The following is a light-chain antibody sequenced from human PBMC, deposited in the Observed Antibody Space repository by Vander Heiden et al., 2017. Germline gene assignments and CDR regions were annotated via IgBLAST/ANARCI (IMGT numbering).Light chain of an antibody. CDR3: CSYTGTTTLLYV. Sequence: QSALTQPASVSGSPGQSITISCTGTRSDIGAYNYVSWYQQHPGTAPKLMINNVMNRPSGVSSRFSGSKSGNTASLTISGLQAEDEADYYCCSYTGTTTLLYVFGSGTKVTVL. V-gene: IGLV2-14*03. CDR1: RSDIGAYNY. J-gene: IGLJ1*01. CDR2: NVM.